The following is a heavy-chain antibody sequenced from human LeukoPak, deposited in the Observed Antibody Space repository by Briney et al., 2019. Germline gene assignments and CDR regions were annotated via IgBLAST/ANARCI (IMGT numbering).Heavy chain of an antibody. Sequence: GGSLRLSCAASGFTFSSYTMNWVRQAPGKGLEWVAFTRDDGSNEYYADSVRGRFTISRDNSKNTLYLQMNSLRAEDTAVYYCAKDQNILTGYYNPFDYWGQGTQVTVSS. D-gene: IGHD3-9*01. CDR3: AKDQNILTGYYNPFDY. V-gene: IGHV3-30*02. CDR2: TRDDGSNE. CDR1: GFTFSSYT. J-gene: IGHJ4*02.